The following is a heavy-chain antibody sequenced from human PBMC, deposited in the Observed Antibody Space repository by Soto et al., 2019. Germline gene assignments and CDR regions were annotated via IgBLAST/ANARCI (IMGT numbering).Heavy chain of an antibody. V-gene: IGHV3-21*01. CDR1: GFTFSSYS. CDR3: ASSRMAGYHSLEY. J-gene: IGHJ4*02. CDR2: ISSSSSYI. Sequence: EVQLVESGGGLVKPGGSLRLSCAASGFTFSSYSMNWVRQAPGKGLEWVSSISSSSSYIYYADSVKGRFTISRDNAKNSLYLQMNSLRAEDTAVYYCASSRMAGYHSLEYWGQGTLVTVSS. D-gene: IGHD6-19*01.